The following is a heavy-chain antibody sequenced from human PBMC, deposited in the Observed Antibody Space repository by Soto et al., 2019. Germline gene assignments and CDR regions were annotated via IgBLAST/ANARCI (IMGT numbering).Heavy chain of an antibody. V-gene: IGHV1-3*01. J-gene: IGHJ4*02. D-gene: IGHD6-13*01. Sequence: KFQDRVTITRDTSASTAYMELSSLRSEDTAVYYCARDIMAAAPDYWGQGTLVTVSS. CDR3: ARDIMAAAPDY.